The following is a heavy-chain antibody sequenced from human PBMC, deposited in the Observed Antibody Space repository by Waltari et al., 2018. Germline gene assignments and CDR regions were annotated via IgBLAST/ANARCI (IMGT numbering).Heavy chain of an antibody. V-gene: IGHV4-31*03. J-gene: IGHJ4*02. CDR1: GGSISSGGYY. D-gene: IGHD1-7*01. Sequence: QVQLQESGPGLAKPSQTLSLPCTVFGGSISSGGYYWSWIRQHPGKGLEWIGYIYYSGSTYYNPSLKSRVTISVDTSKNQFSLKLSSVTAADTAVYYCARDKLGTLGYWGQGTLVTVSS. CDR2: IYYSGST. CDR3: ARDKLGTLGY.